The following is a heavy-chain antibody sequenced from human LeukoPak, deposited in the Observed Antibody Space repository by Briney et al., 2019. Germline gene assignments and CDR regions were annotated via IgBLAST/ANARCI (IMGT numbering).Heavy chain of an antibody. CDR1: GYTFTSYG. D-gene: IGHD3-10*01. Sequence: ASVKVSCKASGYTFTSYGISWVRQAPGQGLEWMGWISAYNGNTNYAQKFQGRVTMTRNTSISTAYMELSSLRSEDTAVYYCARGSRGVRGVIISYYYYYMDVWGKGTTVTISS. V-gene: IGHV1-18*01. CDR3: ARGSRGVRGVIISYYYYYMDV. J-gene: IGHJ6*03. CDR2: ISAYNGNT.